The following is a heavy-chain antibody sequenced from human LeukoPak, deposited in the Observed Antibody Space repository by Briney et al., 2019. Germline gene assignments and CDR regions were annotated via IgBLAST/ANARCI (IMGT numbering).Heavy chain of an antibody. J-gene: IGHJ3*02. CDR2: IYSGGST. Sequence: PGGSLRLSCAASGFTVSSNYMSWVRQAPGKGLEWVSVIYSGGSTYYADSVKGRFTISRDNSKNTLYFQMNSLRAEDTAVYYCASVVVTATRPYDAFDIWGQGTMVTVSS. CDR3: ASVVVTATRPYDAFDI. V-gene: IGHV3-66*01. CDR1: GFTVSSNY. D-gene: IGHD2-21*02.